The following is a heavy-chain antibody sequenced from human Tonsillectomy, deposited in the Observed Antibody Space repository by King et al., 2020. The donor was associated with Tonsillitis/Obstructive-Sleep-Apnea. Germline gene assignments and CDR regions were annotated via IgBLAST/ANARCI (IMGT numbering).Heavy chain of an antibody. J-gene: IGHJ6*02. V-gene: IGHV3-48*03. CDR1: GFSFSSYE. CDR2: ISSTGITI. Sequence: LVESGGGLVQPGGSLRLSCAASGFSFSSYEMNWVRQAPGKGLEWVSYISSTGITIYYADSVKGRFTISRDNAKNSLYLQMNSLRAEDTAVYYCAREDYYYDSSGYSYGMDVWGQGTTVTVSS. D-gene: IGHD3-22*01. CDR3: AREDYYYDSSGYSYGMDV.